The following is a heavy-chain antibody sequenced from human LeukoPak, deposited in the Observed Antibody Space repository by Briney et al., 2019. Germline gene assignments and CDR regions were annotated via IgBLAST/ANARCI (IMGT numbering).Heavy chain of an antibody. Sequence: SVKVSCKASGLTFTSSAMQWVRQARGQRLEWIGWIVVGSGNTNYAQKFQERVTITRDMSTSTAYMELSSLRSEDTAVYYCAGGGSYLDFDYWGQGTLVTVSS. CDR1: GLTFTSSA. J-gene: IGHJ4*02. CDR3: AGGGSYLDFDY. D-gene: IGHD1-26*01. V-gene: IGHV1-58*02. CDR2: IVVGSGNT.